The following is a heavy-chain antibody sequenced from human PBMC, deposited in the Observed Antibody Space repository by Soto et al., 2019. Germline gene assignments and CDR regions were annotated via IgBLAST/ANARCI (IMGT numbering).Heavy chain of an antibody. V-gene: IGHV3-53*01. CDR3: ARDCGGGSCYPALGA. J-gene: IGHJ5*02. Sequence: EVQVVESGGGLIQPGGSLRLSCAASGFVVSETYMSWVRQAPGRGLQWVSFTYSGGSTYYADSVKGRFTISRDSSRNTLYLKMNSLRVEDTAVYYCARDCGGGSCYPALGAWGQGTLVTVSS. CDR1: GFVVSETY. D-gene: IGHD2-15*01. CDR2: TYSGGST.